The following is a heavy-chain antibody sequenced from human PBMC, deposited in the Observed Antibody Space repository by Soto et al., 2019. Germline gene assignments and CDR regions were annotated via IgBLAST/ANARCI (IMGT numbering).Heavy chain of an antibody. J-gene: IGHJ4*02. CDR2: INPDGSVA. D-gene: IGHD3-10*01. CDR1: GFTFSSSW. Sequence: PGGSLRLSCAASGFTFSSSWMAWVRQAPGKGLEWVALINPDGSVASYVGSVRGRFIISRDNAQNSLYLKMNSVSAEDKAVYYCSRDPGFGAIAYWATGNLVNVSS. CDR3: SRDPGFGAIAY. V-gene: IGHV3-7*01.